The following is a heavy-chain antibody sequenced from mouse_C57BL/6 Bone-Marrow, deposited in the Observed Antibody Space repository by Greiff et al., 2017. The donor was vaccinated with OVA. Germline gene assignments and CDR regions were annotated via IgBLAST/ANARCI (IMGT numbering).Heavy chain of an antibody. Sequence: EVKLQESGPGLVKPSQSLSLTCSVTGYSITSGYYWNWIRQFPGNKLEWMGYISYDGSNNYNPSLKNRISITRDTSKNQFFLKLNSVTTEDTATYYCARDGYYSDYWGQGTTLTVSS. V-gene: IGHV3-6*01. J-gene: IGHJ2*01. CDR1: GYSITSGYY. CDR3: ARDGYYSDY. D-gene: IGHD2-2*01. CDR2: ISYDGSN.